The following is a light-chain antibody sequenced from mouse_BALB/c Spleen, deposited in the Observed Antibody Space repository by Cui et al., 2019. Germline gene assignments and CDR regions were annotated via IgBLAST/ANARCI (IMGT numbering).Light chain of an antibody. CDR1: KSISKY. V-gene: IGKV16-104*01. J-gene: IGKJ1*01. CDR2: SGS. Sequence: DGQITQSPSYLAASPGETITINCRASKSISKYLAWYQEKPGKTNKLLIDSGSTLQSGIPSRLSGSGSGTDFTLTISSLEPEDFAMYYCQQHNEYPWTFGGGTKLEIK. CDR3: QQHNEYPWT.